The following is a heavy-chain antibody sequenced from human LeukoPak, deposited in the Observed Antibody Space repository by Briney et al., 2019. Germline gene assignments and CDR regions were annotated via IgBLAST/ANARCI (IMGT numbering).Heavy chain of an antibody. V-gene: IGHV3-48*01. CDR2: ISSGSNTI. J-gene: IGHJ4*02. Sequence: PGGSLRLSCAASGFNLGASSMDWVRQTPGKRLEWLSYISSGSNTIYYADSVKGRFTISRDNAKNSLYLQMNSLRAEDTAIYYCARSRPVDFWGQGTLVTVSS. CDR1: GFNLGASS. CDR3: ARSRPVDF.